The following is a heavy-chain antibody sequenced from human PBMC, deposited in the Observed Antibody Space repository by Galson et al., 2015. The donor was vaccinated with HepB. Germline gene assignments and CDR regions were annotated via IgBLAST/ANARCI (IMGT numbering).Heavy chain of an antibody. J-gene: IGHJ4*02. V-gene: IGHV4-34*01. CDR3: ASLGGSRGDY. D-gene: IGHD2-15*01. CDR1: GGSFKDYY. Sequence: LSLTCAVNGGSFKDYYWSWVRQPPGKGLEWLGEINHSGNTICNPSLKSRLTLSVDTAQNQVSLNLNSVTAADTAVYYCASLGGSRGDYWGQGTLVTVSS. CDR2: INHSGNT.